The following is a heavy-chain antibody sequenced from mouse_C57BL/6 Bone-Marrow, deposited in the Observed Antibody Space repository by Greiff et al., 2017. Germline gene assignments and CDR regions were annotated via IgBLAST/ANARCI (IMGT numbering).Heavy chain of an antibody. D-gene: IGHD2-3*01. CDR2: INPYNGGT. CDR1: GYTFTDYY. CDR3: ASWVTYYFDY. Sequence: EVKLQQSGPVLVKPGASVKMSCKASGYTFTDYYMNWVKQSHGKSLEWIGVINPYNGGTSYNQKFKGKATLTVDKSSSTAYMELNSLTSEDSAVYYCASWVTYYFDYWGQGTTLTVSS. J-gene: IGHJ2*01. V-gene: IGHV1-19*01.